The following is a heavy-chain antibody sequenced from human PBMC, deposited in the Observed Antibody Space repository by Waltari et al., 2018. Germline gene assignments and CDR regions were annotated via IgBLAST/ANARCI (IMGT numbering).Heavy chain of an antibody. V-gene: IGHV4-59*01. CDR1: GGSITAYY. CDR2: IYYNGNT. CDR3: ARELYGGNSRPYDY. J-gene: IGHJ4*02. Sequence: QVQLQESGPGLVKPSETLSLTCTVSGGSITAYYWSWIRQPPGKGLEWIGHIYYNGNTDYNPSLKGRVTISVDTCRKQFSLKLSSVTAADTAVYYCARELYGGNSRPYDYWGQGTLVTVSS. D-gene: IGHD2-15*01.